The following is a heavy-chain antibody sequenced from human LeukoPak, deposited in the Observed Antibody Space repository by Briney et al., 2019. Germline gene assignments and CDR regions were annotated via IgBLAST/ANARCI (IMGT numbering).Heavy chain of an antibody. Sequence: PGGSLRLSCAASGFTFSTYWMSWVRQAPGKGLEWVANIHQDGNEKYYVDSVKGRFTISRDNAKNSLYLQMNSLRAADTAVNYCARGDKFSGDYWGQGTLVTVSS. D-gene: IGHD2-15*01. CDR2: IHQDGNEK. CDR1: GFTFSTYW. V-gene: IGHV3-7*04. CDR3: ARGDKFSGDY. J-gene: IGHJ4*02.